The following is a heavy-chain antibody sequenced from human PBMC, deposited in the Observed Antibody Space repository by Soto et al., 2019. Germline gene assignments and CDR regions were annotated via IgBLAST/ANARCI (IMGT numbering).Heavy chain of an antibody. Sequence: PGESLKISCKGSGYSFTSYWIGWVRQMPGKGLEWMGIIYPGDSETRYSPSFQGQVTISGDKSISTAYLQWSSLKASDTAIYYCARLVAAAASSYYYYGMGVWGQGTTVTVSS. CDR2: IYPGDSET. D-gene: IGHD6-13*01. CDR3: ARLVAAAASSYYYYGMGV. CDR1: GYSFTSYW. V-gene: IGHV5-51*01. J-gene: IGHJ6*02.